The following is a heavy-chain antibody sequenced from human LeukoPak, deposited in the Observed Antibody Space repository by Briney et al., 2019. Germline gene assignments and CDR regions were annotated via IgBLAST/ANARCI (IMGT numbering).Heavy chain of an antibody. V-gene: IGHV1-69*13. J-gene: IGHJ5*02. Sequence: SVKVSCKASGGTFSSYAINWVRQAPGQGLEWMGGIIPIFGTANYAQKFQGRVTITADESTSTAYMELSSLRSEDTAVYYCARRLSGGFDPWGQGTLVTVSS. D-gene: IGHD3-10*01. CDR2: IIPIFGTA. CDR1: GGTFSSYA. CDR3: ARRLSGGFDP.